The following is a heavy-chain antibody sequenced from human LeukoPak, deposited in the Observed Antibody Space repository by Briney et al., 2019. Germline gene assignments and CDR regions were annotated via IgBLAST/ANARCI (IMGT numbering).Heavy chain of an antibody. J-gene: IGHJ4*02. Sequence: PSETLSLTCTVSGDSISSYYWSWIRQPPGKGLEWIGYISNSGSTDYNPALKSRDTISVDTSKNQFSLKLSSVTGADTAVYYCARGRTWFGDLSYWGQGTLVTVSS. V-gene: IGHV4-59*01. CDR3: ARGRTWFGDLSY. CDR1: GDSISSYY. CDR2: ISNSGST. D-gene: IGHD3-10*01.